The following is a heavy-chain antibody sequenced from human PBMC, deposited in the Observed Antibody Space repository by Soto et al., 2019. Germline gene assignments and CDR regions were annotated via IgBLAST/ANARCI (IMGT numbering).Heavy chain of an antibody. Sequence: SETLSLTCTVSGGSISSSSYYWGWIRQPPGKGLEWIGSIYYSGSTYYNPSLKSRVTISVDTSKNQFSLKLSSVTAADTAVYYCARHLSITIFGVVPLLGFDPWGQGTLVTVSS. CDR3: ARHLSITIFGVVPLLGFDP. J-gene: IGHJ5*02. CDR2: IYYSGST. CDR1: GGSISSSSYY. V-gene: IGHV4-39*01. D-gene: IGHD3-3*01.